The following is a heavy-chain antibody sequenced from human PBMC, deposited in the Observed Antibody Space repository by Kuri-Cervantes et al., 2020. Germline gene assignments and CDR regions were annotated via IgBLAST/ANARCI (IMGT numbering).Heavy chain of an antibody. J-gene: IGHJ4*02. CDR2: INSDGSST. V-gene: IGHV3-74*01. CDR1: GFTFSSYW. CDR3: AKGSTAAGPFDY. D-gene: IGHD6-13*01. Sequence: GGSLRLSCAASGFTFSSYWMHWVRQAPGKGLVWVSRINSDGSSTSYADSVKGRFTISRDNAKNTLYLQMNSLRAEDTAVYYCAKGSTAAGPFDYWGQGTLVTVSS.